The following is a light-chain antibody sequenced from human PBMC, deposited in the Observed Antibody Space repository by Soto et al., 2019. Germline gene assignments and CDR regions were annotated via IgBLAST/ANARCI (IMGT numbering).Light chain of an antibody. CDR3: QSYDSSLSLFV. CDR1: TSNIGAGYD. Sequence: QSVLTQPPSVSGAPGQRITISCTGSTSNIGAGYDVHWYQQLPGTAPKLLIYSNSNRPSGVPDRFSGSKSGTSASLAITGLQAEDEADYYCQSYDSSLSLFVFGTGTKVTV. V-gene: IGLV1-40*01. CDR2: SNS. J-gene: IGLJ1*01.